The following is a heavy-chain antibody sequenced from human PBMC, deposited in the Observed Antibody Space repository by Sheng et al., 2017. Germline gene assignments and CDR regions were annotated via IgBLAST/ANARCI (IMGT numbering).Heavy chain of an antibody. J-gene: IGHJ6*02. V-gene: IGHV4-4*07. Sequence: QVQLQESGPGLVKPSETLSLTCTVSGGSISSYYWSWIRQPAGKGLEWIGRIYTSGSTNYNPSLKSRVTMSVDTSKNQFSLKLSSVTAADTAVYYCARDPRATMVRGVIITGDYGMDVWGQGDHGHRLL. D-gene: IGHD3-10*01. CDR2: IYTSGST. CDR3: ARDPRATMVRGVIITGDYGMDV. CDR1: GGSISSYY.